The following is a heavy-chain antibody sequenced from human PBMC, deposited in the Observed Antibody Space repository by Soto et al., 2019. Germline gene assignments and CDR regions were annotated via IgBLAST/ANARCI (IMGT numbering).Heavy chain of an antibody. CDR1: GYTFTSYD. V-gene: IGHV1-8*01. CDR3: ARGPPIAAAGTRHSYTLDYYYYYYMDV. CDR2: MNPNSGNT. J-gene: IGHJ6*03. Sequence: GASVKVSCKASGYTFTSYDINWVRQATGQGLEWMGWMNPNSGNTGYAQKFQGRVTMTRNTSISTAYMELSSLRSEDTAVYYCARGPPIAAAGTRHSYTLDYYYYYYMDVWGKGTTVTVSS. D-gene: IGHD6-13*01.